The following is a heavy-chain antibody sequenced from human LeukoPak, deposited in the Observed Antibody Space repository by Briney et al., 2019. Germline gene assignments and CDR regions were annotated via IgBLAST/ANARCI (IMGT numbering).Heavy chain of an antibody. CDR1: GGSISSYY. CDR2: MYHSGST. V-gene: IGHV4-4*07. CDR3: ARVPGPNWFDP. J-gene: IGHJ5*02. Sequence: SETLSLTCTVSGGSISSYYWSWIRQPAGKGLEWIGSMYHSGSTYYNPSLKSRVTISVDTSKNQFSLKLSSVTAADTAVYYCARVPGPNWFDPWGQGTLVTVSS.